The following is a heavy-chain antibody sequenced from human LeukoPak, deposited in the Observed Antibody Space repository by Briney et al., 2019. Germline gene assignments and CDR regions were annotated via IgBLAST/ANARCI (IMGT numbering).Heavy chain of an antibody. CDR3: ARGYMVRGSVPYGMDV. CDR2: ISSSSSYI. J-gene: IGHJ6*02. V-gene: IGHV3-21*01. D-gene: IGHD3-10*01. CDR1: GFTFSSYS. Sequence: GGSLRLSCAASGFTFSSYSMNWVRQAPGKGLEWVSSISSSSSYIYYADSVKGRSTISRDNAKNSLYLQMNSLRAEDTAVYYCARGYMVRGSVPYGMDVWGQGTTVTVSS.